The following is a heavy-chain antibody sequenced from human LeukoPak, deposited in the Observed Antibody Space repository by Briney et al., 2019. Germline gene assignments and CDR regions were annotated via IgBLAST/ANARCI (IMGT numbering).Heavy chain of an antibody. Sequence: SETLSLTXAVYGGSFSGYYWSWIRQPPGKGLEWIGEINHSGSTNYNPSLKSRVTISVDTSKNQFSLKLSSVTAADTAVYYCARWRRVYSRYYYFDYWGQGTLVTVSS. CDR2: INHSGST. J-gene: IGHJ4*02. V-gene: IGHV4-34*01. D-gene: IGHD6-13*01. CDR1: GGSFSGYY. CDR3: ARWRRVYSRYYYFDY.